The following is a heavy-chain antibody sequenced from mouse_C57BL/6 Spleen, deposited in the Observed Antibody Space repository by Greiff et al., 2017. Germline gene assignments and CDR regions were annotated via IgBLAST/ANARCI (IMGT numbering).Heavy chain of an antibody. D-gene: IGHD1-1*01. CDR2: IGPEDGET. Sequence: EVQLQQSGAELVKPGASVKLSCTASGFNIKDYYMHWVKQRTEQGLEWIGRIGPEDGETKSAPKFQGKATITAATSSTTAYLQLSSLTSEDTAVYYCARGATVVAPGFAYWGQGTLVTVSA. J-gene: IGHJ3*01. CDR1: GFNIKDYY. CDR3: ARGATVVAPGFAY. V-gene: IGHV14-2*01.